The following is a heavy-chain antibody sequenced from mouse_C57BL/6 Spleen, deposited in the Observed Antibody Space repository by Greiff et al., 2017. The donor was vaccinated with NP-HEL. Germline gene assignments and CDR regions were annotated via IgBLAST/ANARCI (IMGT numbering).Heavy chain of an antibody. D-gene: IGHD2-2*01. Sequence: QVQLQQPGAELVRPGTSVKLSCKASGYTFTSYWMHWVKQRPGQGLEWIGVIDPSDSYTNYNQKFKGKATLTVDTSSSTAYMQLSSLTSEDSAVYYCARSNGSYYYAMDYWGQGTSVTVSS. V-gene: IGHV1-59*01. CDR3: ARSNGSYYYAMDY. CDR1: GYTFTSYW. J-gene: IGHJ4*01. CDR2: IDPSDSYT.